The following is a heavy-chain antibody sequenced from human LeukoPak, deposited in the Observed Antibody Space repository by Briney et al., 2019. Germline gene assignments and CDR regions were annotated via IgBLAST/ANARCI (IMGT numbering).Heavy chain of an antibody. CDR3: ARVVYRYGYAFDI. CDR2: ITGSSRSI. J-gene: IGHJ3*02. Sequence: GGSLRLSCAASGFTFSDYYMSRIRQAPGKGLEWVSFITGSSRSINYADSVKGRFTISRDNAKSPMYLQMNSLRAEDTAVYFCARVVYRYGYAFDIWGQGTEVTVSS. V-gene: IGHV3-11*06. CDR1: GFTFSDYY. D-gene: IGHD5-18*01.